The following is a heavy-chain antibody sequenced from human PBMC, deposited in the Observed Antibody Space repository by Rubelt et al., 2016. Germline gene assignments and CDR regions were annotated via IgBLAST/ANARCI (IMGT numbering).Heavy chain of an antibody. CDR1: GYTFTSYA. D-gene: IGHD3-3*01. V-gene: IGHV1-3*01. CDR3: ATGGDFGVVIPNWFDP. J-gene: IGHJ5*02. CDR2: INAGNGNT. Sequence: QVQLVQSGAEVKKPGASVKVSCKASGYTFTSYAMHWVRQAPGQRLEWMGWINAGNGNTKYSQKFQGRGTITSETSASTAYMELSSLRSEDTAVYYCATGGDFGVVIPNWFDPWGQGTLVTVSS.